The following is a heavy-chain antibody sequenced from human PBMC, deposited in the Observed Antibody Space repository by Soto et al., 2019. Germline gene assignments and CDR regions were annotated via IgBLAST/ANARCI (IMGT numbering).Heavy chain of an antibody. CDR3: EIDRAPPGACDV. CDR2: INHSGSS. D-gene: IGHD3-22*01. CDR1: NASFSVYS. V-gene: IGHV4-34*01. Sequence: WGTLSLTCAVYNASFSVYSLTWVRQPPGKGLEWIGEINHSGSSNYYPSHNSRVTVSVDTSKNQVSLKLKSVTAADRAVYSCEIDRAPPGACDVWGQGTMVTVSS. J-gene: IGHJ6*02.